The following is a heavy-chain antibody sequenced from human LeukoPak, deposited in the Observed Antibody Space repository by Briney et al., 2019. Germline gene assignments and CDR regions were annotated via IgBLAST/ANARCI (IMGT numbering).Heavy chain of an antibody. CDR2: IYTGGDT. D-gene: IGHD6-13*01. CDR3: ARDRRYSSSWYFWN. Sequence: PGGSLRLSCGVSGFIVSRNYMSWVRQAPGKGLEWVSIIYTGGDTYYADSVKGRFTISRDNSNNTLYLQMNSLRAEDTGMYYSARDRRYSSSWYFWNWGQGTLVTVSS. CDR1: GFIVSRNY. J-gene: IGHJ4*02. V-gene: IGHV3-53*01.